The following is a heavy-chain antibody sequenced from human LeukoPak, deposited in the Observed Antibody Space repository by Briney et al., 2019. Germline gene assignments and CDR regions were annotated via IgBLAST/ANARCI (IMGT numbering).Heavy chain of an antibody. CDR2: IVVGSGNT. CDR1: GFTFTSSA. V-gene: IGHV1-58*02. Sequence: GTSVKVSCKASGFTFTSSAMQWVRQARGQRLEWIGWIVVGSGNTNYAQTFQERVTITRDMSTSTAYMELSSLRSEDTAVYYCAATSVYYDFWSGYSGHYYYKDVWGKGTTVTVSS. J-gene: IGHJ6*03. D-gene: IGHD3-3*01. CDR3: AATSVYYDFWSGYSGHYYYKDV.